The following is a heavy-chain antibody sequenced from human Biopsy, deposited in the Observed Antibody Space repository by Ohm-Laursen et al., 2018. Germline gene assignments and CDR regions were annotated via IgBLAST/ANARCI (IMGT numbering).Heavy chain of an antibody. CDR3: TTYDNSGDYRDY. V-gene: IGHV3-73*01. CDR1: GFTFGDSA. Sequence: SLRLSCSASGFTFGDSAMHWVRQASGKGVEWIGRIRSKVNNYATAYAASVTGRFTISRDDSKNTAYLQMNSLKTEDTAVYYCTTYDNSGDYRDYWGQGTQVTVSS. J-gene: IGHJ4*02. CDR2: IRSKVNNYAT. D-gene: IGHD4-23*01.